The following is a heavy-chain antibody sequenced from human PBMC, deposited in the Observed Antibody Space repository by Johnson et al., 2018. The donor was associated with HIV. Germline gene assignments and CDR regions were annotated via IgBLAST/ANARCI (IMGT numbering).Heavy chain of an antibody. V-gene: IGHV3-30*18. Sequence: QMLLVESGGGVVQPGRSLRLSCVASGFTFSSYGMHWVRQAPGKGLEWVAVISYDGNNKYYADSVKGRVTISRDNSKNTLYLQMNSLRAEYTAVYYCAKVGATVITPRGEAFDIWGQGTMVTVSS. J-gene: IGHJ3*02. CDR1: GFTFSSYG. CDR2: ISYDGNNK. D-gene: IGHD4-23*01. CDR3: AKVGATVITPRGEAFDI.